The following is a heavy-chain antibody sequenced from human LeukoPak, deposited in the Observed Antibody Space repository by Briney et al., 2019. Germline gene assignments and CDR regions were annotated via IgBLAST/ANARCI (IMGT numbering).Heavy chain of an antibody. Sequence: GGSLRFSCAASGFTFSSYGMHWVRQAPGKGLEWVAVISYDGSNKYYADSVKGRFTISRDNSKNTLYLQMNSLRAEDTAVYYCARGHDFWSGYCVDPWGQGTLVTVSS. CDR2: ISYDGSNK. CDR1: GFTFSSYG. CDR3: ARGHDFWSGYCVDP. J-gene: IGHJ5*02. V-gene: IGHV3-30*03. D-gene: IGHD3-3*01.